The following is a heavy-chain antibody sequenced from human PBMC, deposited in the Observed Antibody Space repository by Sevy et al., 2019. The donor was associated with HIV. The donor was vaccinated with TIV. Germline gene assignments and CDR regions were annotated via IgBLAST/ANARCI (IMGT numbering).Heavy chain of an antibody. D-gene: IGHD3-22*01. CDR1: GGCISGSHYY. CDR2: VYYSGST. J-gene: IGHJ4*01. Sequence: SETLSLRCTVSGGCISGSHYYWGWIRRPPGKGLEWIGSVYYSGSTHYNPSLKSRVTISVDTSKSLLSLELTSVIATDTAVYYCARNSTGHSFDYWGHGALVTVSS. V-gene: IGHV4-39*01. CDR3: ARNSTGHSFDY.